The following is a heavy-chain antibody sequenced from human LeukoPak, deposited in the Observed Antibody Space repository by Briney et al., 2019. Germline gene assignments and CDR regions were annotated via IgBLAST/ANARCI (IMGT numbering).Heavy chain of an antibody. Sequence: PGGSLRLSCAASGFTFSDYYMSWIRQAPGKGLEWVSYISSSGSTIYYADSVKGRFTISRDNAKNSLYLQMNSLRAEDTAVYYCAREGDCTNGVCYRENTYYYYYMDVWGKGTTVTVSS. CDR3: AREGDCTNGVCYRENTYYYYYMDV. D-gene: IGHD2-8*01. CDR1: GFTFSDYY. J-gene: IGHJ6*03. V-gene: IGHV3-11*01. CDR2: ISSSGSTI.